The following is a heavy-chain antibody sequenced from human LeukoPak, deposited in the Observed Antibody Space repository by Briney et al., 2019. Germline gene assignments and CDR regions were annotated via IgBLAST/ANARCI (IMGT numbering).Heavy chain of an antibody. J-gene: IGHJ4*02. CDR3: AKGPGSGTYFPFDY. Sequence: GGSLRLSCAASGFTFSSYALSWVRQAPGKGLEWVSSISGSGVSTYYADSVKGRFTISGDNSENTLYLQMNSLRADDTAVYSCAKGPGSGTYFPFDYWGQGTLVTVSS. V-gene: IGHV3-23*01. D-gene: IGHD3-10*01. CDR1: GFTFSSYA. CDR2: ISGSGVST.